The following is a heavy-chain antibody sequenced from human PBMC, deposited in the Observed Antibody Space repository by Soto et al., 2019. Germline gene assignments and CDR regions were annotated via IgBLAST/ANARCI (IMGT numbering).Heavy chain of an antibody. CDR2: IYPGDSDT. CDR3: ARKHSRASGAFDI. V-gene: IGHV5-51*01. D-gene: IGHD6-13*01. J-gene: IGHJ3*02. CDR1: GYSLSSDW. Sequence: PGESLKISCKGSGYSLSSDWIGWVRQMPGKGLEWMGIIYPGDSDTRYTPSFQGQVSISADKSINTAYLQWSSLKASDTAMYYCARKHSRASGAFDIWGQGTMVTVSS.